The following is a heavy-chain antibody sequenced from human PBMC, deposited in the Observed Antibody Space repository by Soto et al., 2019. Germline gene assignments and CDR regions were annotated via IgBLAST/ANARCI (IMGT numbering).Heavy chain of an antibody. CDR1: GFTFSSYW. D-gene: IGHD2-15*01. CDR3: ARAEATGYCSGGSCYHPDY. J-gene: IGHJ4*02. Sequence: GGSLRLSCAASGFTFSSYWMSWVRQAPGKGLEWVTNIKQDGSEKYYVDSVKGRFTISRDNAKNSLYLQMNSLRAEDTAVYYCARAEATGYCSGGSCYHPDYWGQGTLVTVSS. V-gene: IGHV3-7*01. CDR2: IKQDGSEK.